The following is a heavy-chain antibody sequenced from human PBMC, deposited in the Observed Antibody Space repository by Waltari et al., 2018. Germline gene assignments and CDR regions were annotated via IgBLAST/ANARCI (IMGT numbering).Heavy chain of an antibody. CDR3: ATLSHTEQVEE. CDR2: VDPEHGET. Sequence: EVQLVQSGAEVKKPGATVKISCKVFGYTFTDYNTHWVQQDPGKGLEWGGFVDPEHGETIYSEKFQDRVTITADTSIDTTYLELTSLRSEDTAVFYCATLSHTEQVEEWGQGTLVTVSS. J-gene: IGHJ4*02. V-gene: IGHV1-69-2*01. CDR1: GYTFTDYN. D-gene: IGHD1-1*01.